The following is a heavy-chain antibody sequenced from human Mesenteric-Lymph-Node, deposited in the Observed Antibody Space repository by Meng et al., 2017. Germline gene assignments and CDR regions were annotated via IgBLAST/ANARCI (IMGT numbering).Heavy chain of an antibody. CDR2: IYYSGST. D-gene: IGHD3-22*01. J-gene: IGHJ4*01. CDR1: GGSISSGGHS. V-gene: IGHV4-31*03. CDR3: ARVDSSGYFLDY. Sequence: QVQLQESGPGLVKPSQTLSLTCTVSGGSISSGGHSWSWIRQPPGKGLEWVVFIYYSGSTYYNPSLKSRVILSVDTSKNQFSLKLSSVTAADTAVYYCARVDSSGYFLDYWGQGTLVTVSS.